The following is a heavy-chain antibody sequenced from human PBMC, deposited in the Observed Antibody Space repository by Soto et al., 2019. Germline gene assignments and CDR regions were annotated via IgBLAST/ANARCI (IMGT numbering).Heavy chain of an antibody. CDR3: TSITMVRGDPKFDY. Sequence: GGSLSLSCAASGFTFSGSAMHWVRQASGKGLEWVGRIRSKANSYATAYAASVKGRFTISRDDSKNTAYLQMNSLKTEDTAVYYCTSITMVRGDPKFDYWGQGTLVTVSS. CDR1: GFTFSGSA. D-gene: IGHD3-10*01. J-gene: IGHJ4*02. V-gene: IGHV3-73*01. CDR2: IRSKANSYAT.